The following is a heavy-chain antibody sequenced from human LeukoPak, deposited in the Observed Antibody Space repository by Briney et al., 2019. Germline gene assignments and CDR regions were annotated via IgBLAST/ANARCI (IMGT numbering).Heavy chain of an antibody. CDR2: IYYSGST. D-gene: IGHD6-13*01. CDR1: GGSISSYY. V-gene: IGHV4-59*08. J-gene: IGHJ6*02. Sequence: SETLSLTCTVSGGSISSYYWSWIRQPPGKGLEWIGYIYYSGSTNYNPSLKSRVTISVDTSKNQFSLKLSSVTAADTAVYYCARHQYSSSWYFGYYYYGMDVWGQGTTVTVSS. CDR3: ARHQYSSSWYFGYYYYGMDV.